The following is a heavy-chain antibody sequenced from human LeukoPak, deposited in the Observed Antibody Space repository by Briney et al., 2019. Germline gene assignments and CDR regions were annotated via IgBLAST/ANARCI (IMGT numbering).Heavy chain of an antibody. J-gene: IGHJ5*02. CDR3: AKVRVAVAGDLNWFDP. CDR2: INPSGGST. D-gene: IGHD6-19*01. Sequence: GASVKVSCKASGYTFTSYYMHWVRQAPGQGLEWMGIINPSGGSTSYAQKFQGRVTMTRDMSTSTVYMELSSLRPEDTAVYYCAKVRVAVAGDLNWFDPWGQGTLVTVSS. CDR1: GYTFTSYY. V-gene: IGHV1-46*01.